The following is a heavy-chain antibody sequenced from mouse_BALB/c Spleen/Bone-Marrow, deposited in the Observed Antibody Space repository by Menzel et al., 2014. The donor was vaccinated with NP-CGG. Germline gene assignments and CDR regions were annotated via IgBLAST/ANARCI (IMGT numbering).Heavy chain of an antibody. CDR3: ARASVVPYYFVF. CDR2: ILPGSGTA. V-gene: IGHV1-9*01. D-gene: IGHD1-1*01. CDR1: GYTFSNYW. J-gene: IGHJ2*01. Sequence: VQLQQSGAELMKPGASVKISCKATGYTFSNYWIDWVKQRPGHGLEWIGEILPGSGTANYNEKFKGKATFTADTSSNTAYMQLSSLTSEDSALYYCARASVVPYYFVFWGQGTTLTVSS.